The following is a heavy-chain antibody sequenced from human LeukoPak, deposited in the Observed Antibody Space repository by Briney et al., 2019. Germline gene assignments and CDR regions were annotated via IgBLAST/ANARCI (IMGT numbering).Heavy chain of an antibody. D-gene: IGHD6-19*01. V-gene: IGHV4-4*07. Sequence: PSETLSLTCTVSGGSISSYYWSWLRQPAGQGREWSGRIYTSGSTNYNPSLKSRVTMSVDTSKNQFSLKLSSVTAADTAVYYCARVGIAVAGTIDYWGQGTLVTVSS. CDR2: IYTSGST. CDR3: ARVGIAVAGTIDY. J-gene: IGHJ4*02. CDR1: GGSISSYY.